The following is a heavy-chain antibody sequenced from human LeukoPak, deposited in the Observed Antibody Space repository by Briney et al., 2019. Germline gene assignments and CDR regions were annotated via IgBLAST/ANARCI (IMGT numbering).Heavy chain of an antibody. CDR3: VRTSGYLAY. J-gene: IGHJ4*02. CDR2: IAGGGDTT. CDR1: GITSSSYG. Sequence: HPGGSLRLSCAASGITSSSYGMGWVRQAPVKGLEWVSAIAGGGDTTYYADSVKGRFTISRDNSKNTLFLQMNSLRADDTAVYYCVRTSGYLAYWGQGTLVTVSS. D-gene: IGHD3-22*01. V-gene: IGHV3-23*01.